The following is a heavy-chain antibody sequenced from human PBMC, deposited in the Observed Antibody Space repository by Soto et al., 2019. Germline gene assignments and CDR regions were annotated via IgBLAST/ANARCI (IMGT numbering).Heavy chain of an antibody. D-gene: IGHD2-21*01. CDR1: GFSLSTSAVG. V-gene: IGHV2-5*02. Sequence: QITLKESGPTLVKPTQTLTLTCTFSGFSLSTSAVGVGWIRQPPGKALEWLAFIYWDDDKRYSPSLKSSLTITKDTSKNQVVLAMTTMDPVDTATYYGAHLVVAGLTYYFDYWGQGTRVTFSS. CDR3: AHLVVAGLTYYFDY. CDR2: IYWDDDK. J-gene: IGHJ4*02.